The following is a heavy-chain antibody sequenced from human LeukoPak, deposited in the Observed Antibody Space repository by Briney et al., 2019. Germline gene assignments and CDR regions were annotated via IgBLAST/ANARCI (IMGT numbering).Heavy chain of an antibody. D-gene: IGHD3-22*01. CDR2: INPNSG. CDR3: ATPDSSGYSAFDI. Sequence: ASVKVSCKASGYTFTGYYMHWVRQAPGQGLEWMGWINPNSGGRVTMTRDTSISTAYMELSRLRSDDTAVYYCATPDSSGYSAFDIWGQGTMVTVSS. J-gene: IGHJ3*02. V-gene: IGHV1-2*02. CDR1: GYTFTGYY.